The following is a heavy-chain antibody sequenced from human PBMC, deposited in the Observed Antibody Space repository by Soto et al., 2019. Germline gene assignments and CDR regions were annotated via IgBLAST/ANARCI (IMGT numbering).Heavy chain of an antibody. CDR1: GGSISSGGYY. V-gene: IGHV4-31*03. CDR2: IYYSGST. J-gene: IGHJ4*02. CDR3: ARASQRGYSYGHFDY. D-gene: IGHD5-18*01. Sequence: QVQLQESGPGLVKPSQTLSLTCTVSGGSISSGGYYWSWIRQHPGKGLEWIGYIYYSGSTYYNPSLKSRVTTPVDTSKNQPSLKLSSVTAADTAVYYCARASQRGYSYGHFDYWGQGTLVTVSS.